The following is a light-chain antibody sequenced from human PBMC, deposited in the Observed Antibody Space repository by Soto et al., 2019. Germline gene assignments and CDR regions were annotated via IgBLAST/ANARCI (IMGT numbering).Light chain of an antibody. V-gene: IGKV1-5*01. J-gene: IGKJ4*01. Sequence: DIQMTQSPSTLSASVGDRVTITCRASQSISGWLAWYQQKPGKAPKLLLYDAYSLESGVPSSFSGSGSGTEFTLTIRSLQPDVFATYYCQQYDSYLMTFGGGNQVEIK. CDR2: DAY. CDR3: QQYDSYLMT. CDR1: QSISGW.